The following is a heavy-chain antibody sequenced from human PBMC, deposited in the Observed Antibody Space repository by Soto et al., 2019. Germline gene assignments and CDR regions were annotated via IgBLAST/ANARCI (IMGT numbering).Heavy chain of an antibody. D-gene: IGHD6-19*01. Sequence: SETLSLTCVVNGGSFIGYYWSWIRQPPGKGLEWIGEINHSGVTNYKPSLKRRVTISVDTSKNQFSLQLKSVTAADTALYYCARFSGSYYYAMYVWGQGYTVTVS. CDR1: GGSFIGYY. CDR2: INHSGVT. J-gene: IGHJ6*02. CDR3: ARFSGSYYYAMYV. V-gene: IGHV4-34*01.